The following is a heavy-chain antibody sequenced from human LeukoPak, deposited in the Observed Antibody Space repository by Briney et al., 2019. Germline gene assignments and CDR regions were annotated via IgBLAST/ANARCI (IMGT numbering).Heavy chain of an antibody. CDR2: MNPNSGNT. Sequence: ASVKVSCKASGYTFTSYDINWVRQATGQGLEWMGWMNPNSGNTGYAQKFQGRVTMTSNTSISTAYMELSSLRSEDTAVYYCARGRSWGLRSYYGMDVWGQGTTVTVSS. V-gene: IGHV1-8*01. J-gene: IGHJ6*02. D-gene: IGHD5-12*01. CDR3: ARGRSWGLRSYYGMDV. CDR1: GYTFTSYD.